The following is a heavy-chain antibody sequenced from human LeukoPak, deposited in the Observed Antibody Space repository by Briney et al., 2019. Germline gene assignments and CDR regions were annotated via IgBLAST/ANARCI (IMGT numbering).Heavy chain of an antibody. Sequence: PGGSLRLSCAASGFTFSSYSMNWVRQAPGKGLEWVSSISSSSSYIYYADSVEGRFTISRDNAKNSLYLQMNSLRAEDTAVYYCARVGCSGGTCYPPYYMDVWGKGTTVTVSS. V-gene: IGHV3-21*01. CDR2: ISSSSSYI. D-gene: IGHD2-15*01. CDR1: GFTFSSYS. J-gene: IGHJ6*03. CDR3: ARVGCSGGTCYPPYYMDV.